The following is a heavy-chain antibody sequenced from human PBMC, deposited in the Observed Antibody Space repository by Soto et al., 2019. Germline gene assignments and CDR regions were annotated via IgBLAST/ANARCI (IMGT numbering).Heavy chain of an antibody. V-gene: IGHV1-69*13. CDR1: GGTFSSYA. J-gene: IGHJ3*02. CDR3: ARGHELCSSTSCSLAAFDI. CDR2: IIPIFGTA. Sequence: SVKVSCKASGGTFSSYAISWVRQAPGQGLAWMGGIIPIFGTANYAQKFQGRVTITADESTSTAYMELSSLRSEDTAVYYCARGHELCSSTSCSLAAFDIWGQGTMVTVSS. D-gene: IGHD2-2*01.